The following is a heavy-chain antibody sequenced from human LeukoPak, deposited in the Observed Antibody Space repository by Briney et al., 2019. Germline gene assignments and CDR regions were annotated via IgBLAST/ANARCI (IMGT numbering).Heavy chain of an antibody. CDR1: GGSISSYY. Sequence: SETLSLACTVSGGSISSYYWSWIRQPPGKGLEWIGCIYDSGSTNYNPSLKSRVTISVDTSKNQFSLKVNSVTAADTAVYYCARGDARGYSYGHFHFDHWGHGTLVTVSS. J-gene: IGHJ4*01. V-gene: IGHV4-59*01. CDR3: ARGDARGYSYGHFHFDH. CDR2: IYDSGST. D-gene: IGHD5-18*01.